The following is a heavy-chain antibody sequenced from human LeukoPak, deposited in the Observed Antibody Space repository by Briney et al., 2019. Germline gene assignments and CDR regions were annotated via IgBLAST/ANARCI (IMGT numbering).Heavy chain of an antibody. Sequence: GRSLRLSCAASGFTFDDYAMHWVRQAPGKGLEWVAVISYDGSNKYYADSVKGRFTISRDNSKNTLYLQMNSLRAEDTAVYYCARDLRDSSGWYCVSDYWGQGTLVTVSS. V-gene: IGHV3-30-3*01. CDR2: ISYDGSNK. CDR3: ARDLRDSSGWYCVSDY. CDR1: GFTFDDYA. J-gene: IGHJ4*02. D-gene: IGHD6-19*01.